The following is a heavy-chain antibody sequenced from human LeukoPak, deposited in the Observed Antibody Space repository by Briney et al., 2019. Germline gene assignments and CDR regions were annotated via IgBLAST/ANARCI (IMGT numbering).Heavy chain of an antibody. CDR1: GFTFSNYA. CDR2: ITGSGTNR. V-gene: IGHV3-23*01. CDR3: VIWGDYDVLTGYYVPDY. D-gene: IGHD3-9*01. Sequence: GASLRLSCVASGFTFSNYAMSWVRQAPGKGLEWVSAITGSGTNRYYAYSLKGRFTTSRDNSKNTVFLQMNSLRHEDTAIYYCVIWGDYDVLTGYYVPDYWGQGTLVTVAS. J-gene: IGHJ4*02.